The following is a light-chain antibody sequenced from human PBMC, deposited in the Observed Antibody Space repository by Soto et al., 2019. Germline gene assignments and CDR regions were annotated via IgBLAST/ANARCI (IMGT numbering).Light chain of an antibody. Sequence: EKVMTQSPAALSVSPGERAPLSCRASQSVNSNLAWYQRKPGQAPRLLPYGASTRAAGIPARFSGSASGTEFTLTISSRQSEDSAVYYCQQYNDWPLTFGGVTKVELK. V-gene: IGKV3-15*01. CDR1: QSVNSN. CDR2: GAS. J-gene: IGKJ4*01. CDR3: QQYNDWPLT.